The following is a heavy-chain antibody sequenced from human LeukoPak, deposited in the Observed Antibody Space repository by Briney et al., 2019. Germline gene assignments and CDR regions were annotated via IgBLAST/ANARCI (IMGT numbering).Heavy chain of an antibody. Sequence: GGSLRLSCAASGCTFSDYDMHWVRQAAGKSLEWVSGIGIVGDTHYPGAVKGRFTISRENAKNSLYLQMNSLRAGDTAVYYCTRGRYGMDVWGQGTTVTVSS. V-gene: IGHV3-13*01. J-gene: IGHJ6*02. CDR2: IGIVGDT. CDR1: GCTFSDYD. CDR3: TRGRYGMDV.